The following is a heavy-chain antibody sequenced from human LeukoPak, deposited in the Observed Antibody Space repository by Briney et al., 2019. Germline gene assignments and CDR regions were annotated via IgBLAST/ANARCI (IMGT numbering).Heavy chain of an antibody. J-gene: IGHJ4*02. V-gene: IGHV3-23*01. Sequence: GGSLRLSCAASGFTFSSYAMSWVRQAPGKGLEWVSAISGSGGSTYYADSVKGRFTISRDNSKNTLYLQMNSLRAEDTAVYYCARDRTRVGATTGYFDYWGQGTLVTVSS. D-gene: IGHD1-26*01. CDR3: ARDRTRVGATTGYFDY. CDR2: ISGSGGST. CDR1: GFTFSSYA.